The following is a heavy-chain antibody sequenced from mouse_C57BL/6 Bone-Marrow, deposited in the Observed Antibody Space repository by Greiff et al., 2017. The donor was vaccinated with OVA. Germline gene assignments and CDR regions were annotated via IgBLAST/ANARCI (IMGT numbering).Heavy chain of an antibody. V-gene: IGHV1-72*01. Sequence: QVQLQQSGAELVKPGASVKMSCKASGYTFTSYWMHWVKQRPGRGLEWIGRIDPNNGATNYNEKFKSKATLTVDKPSSTAYIQLNSLTSEDSAVYYCARGHDGYYWFAYWGQGTLVTVSA. J-gene: IGHJ3*01. CDR3: ARGHDGYYWFAY. D-gene: IGHD2-3*01. CDR1: GYTFTSYW. CDR2: IDPNNGAT.